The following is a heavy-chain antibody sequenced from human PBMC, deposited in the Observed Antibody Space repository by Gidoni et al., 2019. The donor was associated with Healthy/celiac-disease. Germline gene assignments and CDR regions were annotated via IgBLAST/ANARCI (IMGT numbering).Heavy chain of an antibody. CDR2: IKSKTDGGTT. CDR1: GFTFSNAW. J-gene: IGHJ4*02. V-gene: IGHV3-15*01. D-gene: IGHD1-26*01. CDR3: TTDGPLGFGDY. Sequence: EVQLVESGGGLVKPWGSLRLSCAASGFTFSNAWMSWVSQAPGKGLEWVGRIKSKTDGGTTDYAAPVKGRFTISRDDSKNTLYLQMNSLRTEDTAVYYCTTDGPLGFGDYWGQGTLVTVSS.